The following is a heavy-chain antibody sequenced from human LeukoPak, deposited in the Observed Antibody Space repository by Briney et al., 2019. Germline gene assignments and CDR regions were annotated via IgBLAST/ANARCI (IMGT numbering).Heavy chain of an antibody. CDR1: GFTFSGYW. CDR2: ISGDGTAR. J-gene: IGHJ5*02. CDR3: VRGRGSYGWFDP. D-gene: IGHD3-10*01. V-gene: IGHV3-74*01. Sequence: QPGGSLRLSCEASGFTFSGYWMHWVRQVPGKGLVWVSRISGDGTARNYADSVKGRFTISRDDAKNTVDLQMNSLRGEDTAVYYCVRGRGSYGWFDPWGQGTLVTVSS.